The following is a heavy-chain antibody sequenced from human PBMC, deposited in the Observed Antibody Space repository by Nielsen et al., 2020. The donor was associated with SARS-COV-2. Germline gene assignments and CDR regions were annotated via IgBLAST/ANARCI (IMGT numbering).Heavy chain of an antibody. V-gene: IGHV4-39*01. CDR1: GGSMTSGGYP. CDR3: ATEPRKITIFGVVTSPGYYGMDV. Sequence: SETLSLTCSVSGGSMTSGGYPWTWIRQPPGKGLEWIGSIYYSGSTNYNPSPKSRVTISVDTSKNQFSLKLSSVTAADTAVYYFATEPRKITIFGVVTSPGYYGMDVWGQGTTVTVSS. J-gene: IGHJ6*02. D-gene: IGHD3-3*01. CDR2: IYYSGST.